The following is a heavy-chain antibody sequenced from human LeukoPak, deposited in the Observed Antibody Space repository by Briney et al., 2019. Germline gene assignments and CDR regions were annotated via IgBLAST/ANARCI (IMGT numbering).Heavy chain of an antibody. CDR1: GFTFSSYA. CDR3: AKDLPRSGFWSPAEYFQH. V-gene: IGHV3-23*01. CDR2: ISGSGGNT. Sequence: GGSLRLSCAASGFTFSSYAMSWVRQAPGKGLEWVSAISGSGGNTYYADSVKGRFTISRDNSKNTLYLQMNSLRAEDTAVYYCAKDLPRSGFWSPAEYFQHWGQGTLVTVSS. D-gene: IGHD3-3*01. J-gene: IGHJ1*01.